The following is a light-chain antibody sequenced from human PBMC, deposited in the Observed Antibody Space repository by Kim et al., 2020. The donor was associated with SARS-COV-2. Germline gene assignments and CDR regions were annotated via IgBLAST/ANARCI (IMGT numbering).Light chain of an antibody. CDR1: SEHSGYV. V-gene: IGLV4-60*03. CDR2: LEGTGTY. CDR3: DTWDKNSRV. J-gene: IGLJ3*02. Sequence: SSVKLPCTLSSEHSGYVIAWHQQQPGRAPRCLMDLEGTGTYNKGSGVPDRFSGSSSGADRYLTISNLQSEDEGDYYCDTWDKNSRVFGGGTQLTVL.